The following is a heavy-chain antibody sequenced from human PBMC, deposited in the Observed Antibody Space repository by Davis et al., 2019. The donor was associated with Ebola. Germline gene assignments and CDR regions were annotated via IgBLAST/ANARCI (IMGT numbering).Heavy chain of an antibody. CDR1: GFAFRTYS. V-gene: IGHV3-23*03. D-gene: IGHD4-23*01. J-gene: IGHJ6*04. CDR2: IIYSGGST. Sequence: GESLKISCEASGFAFRTYSMHWVRQAPGKGLEWVSIIYSGGSTYYADSVKGRFTISRDNSKNTLYLQMNSLRAEDTAVYYCAKTTVVTSLLDYYYGMDVWGKGTTVTVSS. CDR3: AKTTVVTSLLDYYYGMDV.